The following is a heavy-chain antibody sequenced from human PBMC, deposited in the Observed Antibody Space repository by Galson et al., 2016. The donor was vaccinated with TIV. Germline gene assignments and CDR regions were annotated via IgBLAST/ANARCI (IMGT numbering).Heavy chain of an antibody. D-gene: IGHD7-27*01. CDR3: ARVYPCFWGCAQYYYHGVDI. CDR2: VYYSGRT. V-gene: IGHV4-59*01. CDR1: DGSITSYY. Sequence: QVQLQESGPGLAKPSETLSLTCSVSDGSITSYYWTWIRQPPGKGLEWIGNVYYSGRTDYNPSLKSRVTVAVDISKNQFSLRLSSVTAADTAVYYCARVYPCFWGCAQYYYHGVDIWGQGTTVTVSS. J-gene: IGHJ6*02.